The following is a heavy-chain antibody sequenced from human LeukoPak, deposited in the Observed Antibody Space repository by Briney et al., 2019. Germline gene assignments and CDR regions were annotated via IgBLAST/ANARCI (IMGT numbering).Heavy chain of an antibody. Sequence: GGSLRLSCAASGFNISDFWMTWVRQAPGRGLEWVANIKEDGTEKHLVDSVKGRFTISRDNTKNLLYLQMNSLRGDDTATYYCVRESRPGGAMGLYHNFDYWGQGTLVAVSS. D-gene: IGHD3-16*01. J-gene: IGHJ4*02. CDR3: VRESRPGGAMGLYHNFDY. CDR1: GFNISDFW. V-gene: IGHV3-7*01. CDR2: IKEDGTEK.